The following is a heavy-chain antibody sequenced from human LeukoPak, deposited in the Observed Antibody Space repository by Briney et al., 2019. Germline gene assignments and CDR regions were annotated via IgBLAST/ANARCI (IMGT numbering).Heavy chain of an antibody. CDR1: GGSFSGYY. Sequence: SETLSLTCAVYGGSFSGYYWSWIRQPPGKGLEWIGEINHSGSTNYNPSLKSRVTISVDTSKNQFSLKLSSVTAADTAVYYCARDRRDSSGYYLFYYGMDVWGQGTTVTVSS. D-gene: IGHD3-22*01. CDR3: ARDRRDSSGYYLFYYGMDV. V-gene: IGHV4-34*01. CDR2: INHSGST. J-gene: IGHJ6*02.